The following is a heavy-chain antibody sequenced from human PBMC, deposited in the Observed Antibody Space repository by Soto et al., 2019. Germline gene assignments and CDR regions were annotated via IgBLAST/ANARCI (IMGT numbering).Heavy chain of an antibody. D-gene: IGHD6-19*01. CDR2: IYPGDSDT. J-gene: IGHJ3*02. CDR3: ARTRGWNLENAFDI. V-gene: IGHV5-51*01. Sequence: GESLKISCKASGYTFATYWIGWVRQLPGKGLEWIGIIYPGDSDTRYNPSFQGQVTISADKSISTAYLQWSSLKASDTAMYYCARTRGWNLENAFDIWGQGTMVTVSS. CDR1: GYTFATYW.